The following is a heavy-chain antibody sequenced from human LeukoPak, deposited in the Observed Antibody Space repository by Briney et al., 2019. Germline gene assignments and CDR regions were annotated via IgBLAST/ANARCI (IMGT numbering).Heavy chain of an antibody. CDR3: ARSGLRYCSGGSCQRWFDP. D-gene: IGHD2-15*01. J-gene: IGHJ5*02. CDR2: IYYSGST. Sequence: PSETLSLTCTVSGGSISSYYWSWIRQPPGKGLEWIGYIYYSGSTNYNPSLKSRVTISVDRSKNQFSLKLSSVTAADTAVYYCARSGLRYCSGGSCQRWFDPWGQGTLVTVSS. CDR1: GGSISSYY. V-gene: IGHV4-59*12.